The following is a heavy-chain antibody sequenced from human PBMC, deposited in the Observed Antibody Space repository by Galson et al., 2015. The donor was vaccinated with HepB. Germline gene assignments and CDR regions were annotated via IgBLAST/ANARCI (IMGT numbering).Heavy chain of an antibody. CDR3: ASGYDFLNDAFDI. D-gene: IGHD3-3*01. J-gene: IGHJ3*02. V-gene: IGHV1-8*01. Sequence: SVKVSCKASGYTFTSYDINWVRQATGQGLEWMGWMNPNSGNTGYAQKFQGRVTMTRNTSISTAYMELSSLRSEDTAVYYCASGYDFLNDAFDIWGQGTMVTVSS. CDR1: GYTFTSYD. CDR2: MNPNSGNT.